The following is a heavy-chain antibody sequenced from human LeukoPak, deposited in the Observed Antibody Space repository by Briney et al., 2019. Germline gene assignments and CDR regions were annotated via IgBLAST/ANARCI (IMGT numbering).Heavy chain of an antibody. CDR1: GFTLSSYA. D-gene: IGHD6-19*01. CDR3: AKNRQQWLVRPANFDY. Sequence: GGSLRLSCEASGFTLSSYAMNWVRQAPGKGLEWVAGMYDSGGTTSYTWYAGSVKGRFTISRDKFRNTLYLQMNSLRAEDTAVYYCAKNRQQWLVRPANFDYWGQGILVAVSS. CDR2: MYDSGGTTSYT. J-gene: IGHJ4*02. V-gene: IGHV3-23*01.